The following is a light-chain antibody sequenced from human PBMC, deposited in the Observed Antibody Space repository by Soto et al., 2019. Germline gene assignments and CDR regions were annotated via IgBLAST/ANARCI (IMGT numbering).Light chain of an antibody. J-gene: IGKJ4*02. V-gene: IGKV1-5*03. CDR2: KAT. CDR1: QSVSSW. CDR3: QQYNSYPLT. Sequence: DIVMTQSPSTLSASLGDRVTLSCRPSQSVSSWLAWYQQKPGQAPKLLIYKATSLESGVPSRFSGSGSGTETTLTSSSQQPDDVATYYCQQYNSYPLTFGGGTKVEIK.